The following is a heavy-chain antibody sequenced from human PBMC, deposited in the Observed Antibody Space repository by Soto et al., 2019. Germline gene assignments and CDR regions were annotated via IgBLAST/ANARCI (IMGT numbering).Heavy chain of an antibody. CDR2: ITSSGRTT. CDR1: GFTFSDYY. Sequence: QVQLVESGGGLVKPGGSLRLSCAASGFTFSDYYMNWIRQAPGKGLEWVSYITSSGRTTYYADSGKGRFTISRDNAKNSLYLQMNSLRAEDTAVYSCARDLGLVLESSSSPLSYYGMDVWGQGTTVTVSS. D-gene: IGHD6-13*01. V-gene: IGHV3-11*01. J-gene: IGHJ6*02. CDR3: ARDLGLVLESSSSPLSYYGMDV.